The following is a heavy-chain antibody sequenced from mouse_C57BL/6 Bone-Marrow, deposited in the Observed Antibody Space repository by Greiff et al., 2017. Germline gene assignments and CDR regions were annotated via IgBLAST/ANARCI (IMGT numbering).Heavy chain of an antibody. CDR2: IDPENGDT. D-gene: IGHD1-1*01. Sequence: VQLQQSGAELVRPGASVKLSCTASGFNIKDDYMHWVKQRPEQGLEWIGWIDPENGDTEYASKFQGKATITADTSSNTAYLQLSSLTAEDTAVYYCTTRTLRDWFAYWGQGTLVTVSA. V-gene: IGHV14-4*01. CDR1: GFNIKDDY. J-gene: IGHJ3*01. CDR3: TTRTLRDWFAY.